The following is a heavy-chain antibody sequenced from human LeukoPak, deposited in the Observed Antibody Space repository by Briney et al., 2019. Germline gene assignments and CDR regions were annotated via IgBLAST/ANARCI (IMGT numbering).Heavy chain of an antibody. D-gene: IGHD1-26*01. J-gene: IGHJ4*02. CDR2: ISGSGGST. Sequence: GGSLRLSCAASGFTFSSYAMNWVRQAPGKGLEWVSVISGSGGSTYYADSVKGRFTIARDNAKNTLFLQMNSLRAEDTAVYYCASGPWELDYWGQGTLVTVSS. CDR3: ASGPWELDY. CDR1: GFTFSSYA. V-gene: IGHV3-23*01.